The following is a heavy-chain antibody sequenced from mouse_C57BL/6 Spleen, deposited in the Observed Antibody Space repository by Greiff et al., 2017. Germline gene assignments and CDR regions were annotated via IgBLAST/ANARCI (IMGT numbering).Heavy chain of an antibody. V-gene: IGHV5-9-1*02. CDR1: GFTFSSYA. J-gene: IGHJ1*03. Sequence: EVHLVESGEGLVKPGGSLKLSCAASGFTFSSYAMSWVRQTPEKRLEWVAYISSGGDYIYYADTVKGRFTISRDNARNTLYLQMSSLKSEDTAMYYCTREEKRYGKYVIDWYFDVWGTGTTVTVSS. CDR2: ISSGGDYI. CDR3: TREEKRYGKYVIDWYFDV. D-gene: IGHD2-10*02.